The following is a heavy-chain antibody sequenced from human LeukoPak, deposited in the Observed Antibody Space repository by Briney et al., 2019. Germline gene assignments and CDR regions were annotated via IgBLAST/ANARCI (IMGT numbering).Heavy chain of an antibody. CDR1: GGSISSSSYY. D-gene: IGHD3-22*01. CDR2: IYYIESA. CDR3: ARVPGYYDSSGYSIPSYYYYGMDV. J-gene: IGHJ6*02. V-gene: IGHV4-39*07. Sequence: PSETLSLTCTVSGGSISSSSYYWGWIRQPPGKGLEWIGTIYYIESAKYNPSLKSRVTISVDTSKNQFSLKLRSVTAADSAVYYCARVPGYYDSSGYSIPSYYYYGMDVWGQGTTVTVSS.